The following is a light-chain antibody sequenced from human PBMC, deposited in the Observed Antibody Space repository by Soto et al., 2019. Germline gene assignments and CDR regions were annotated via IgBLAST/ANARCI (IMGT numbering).Light chain of an antibody. CDR3: QQSYSAPRT. Sequence: DIQVTQSPSSLSASVGDRVTITCRASQSISYYLNWYQQKQGRAPRLLIYSTSTLQSGVPSKFSGSASGTDFTLTISSLQPEDFATYYCQQSYSAPRTFGQGTKWISN. V-gene: IGKV1-39*01. CDR2: STS. CDR1: QSISYY. J-gene: IGKJ1*01.